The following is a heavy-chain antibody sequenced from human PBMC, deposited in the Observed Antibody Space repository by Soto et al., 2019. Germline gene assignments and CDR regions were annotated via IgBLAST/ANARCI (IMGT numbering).Heavy chain of an antibody. J-gene: IGHJ6*02. Sequence: QEQLVQSGAEVKKPGASVKVSCKASGYTFSGYYIHWLRQAPGQGLEWMGWINPNSGGTNYAQKFQGSVTVTRDTPTSTAYMELSRLKSDDTAVYYCARSLTEGYCTITGCYTRPLYGMDVWGQGTTVTVSS. D-gene: IGHD2-2*02. CDR2: INPNSGGT. CDR1: GYTFSGYY. CDR3: ARSLTEGYCTITGCYTRPLYGMDV. V-gene: IGHV1-2*02.